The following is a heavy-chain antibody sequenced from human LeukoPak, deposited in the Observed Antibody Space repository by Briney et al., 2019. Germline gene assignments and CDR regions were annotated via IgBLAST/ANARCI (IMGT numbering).Heavy chain of an antibody. J-gene: IGHJ4*02. D-gene: IGHD6-13*01. V-gene: IGHV3-21*01. CDR3: ARDFFPIVDSSWYEIGY. CDR2: ISSGSSYI. Sequence: GGSLRLSCAASGFTFSTYSMDWVRQAPGQGLEWVASISSGSSYIYYADSVKGRFTISRDNSKNTLYLQMDSLRSEDTAVYYCARDFFPIVDSSWYEIGYWGQGTLVTVSS. CDR1: GFTFSTYS.